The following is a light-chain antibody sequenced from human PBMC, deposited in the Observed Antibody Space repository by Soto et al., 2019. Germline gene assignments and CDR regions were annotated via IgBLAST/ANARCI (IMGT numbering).Light chain of an antibody. CDR3: QLWDDSSDHPVL. Sequence: SYELTQPPSVSVAPGQTARVTCGGSNIGSKSVHWYQQKPGLAPVLVVYDDTDRPSGIPERFSGSKSGSTATLTISRVEAGDEADYYCQLWDDSSDHPVLFGGGTKVTVL. V-gene: IGLV3-21*02. CDR1: NIGSKS. J-gene: IGLJ2*01. CDR2: DDT.